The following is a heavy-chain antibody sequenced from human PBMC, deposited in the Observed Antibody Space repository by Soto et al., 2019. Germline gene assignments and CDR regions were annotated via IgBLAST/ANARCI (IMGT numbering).Heavy chain of an antibody. CDR2: IYTSGST. CDR3: ARFIGVVPAAKRGEGSFDY. J-gene: IGHJ4*02. CDR1: GGSISSYY. V-gene: IGHV4-4*07. D-gene: IGHD2-2*01. Sequence: SETLSLTCTVSGGSISSYYWSWIRQPAGKGLEWIGRIYTSGSTNYNPSLKSRVTMSVDTAKNQFSLKLSSVTAADTAVYYCARFIGVVPAAKRGEGSFDYWGQGTLVTVSS.